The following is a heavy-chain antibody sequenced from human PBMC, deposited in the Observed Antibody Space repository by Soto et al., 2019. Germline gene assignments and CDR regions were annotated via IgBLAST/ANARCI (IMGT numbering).Heavy chain of an antibody. CDR3: EKDQSGTYYTYYVYDRDF. V-gene: IGHV3-23*01. Sequence: GWSLRLSCSASGFTFSTYAMSWVRQAPGKGLEWVSSISGSGDSTYYADSVKGRFTISRDNSNNTLYLQMNSLRAEDTAVYYCEKDQSGTYYTYYVYDRDFWGQGTTVTVSS. CDR2: ISGSGDST. CDR1: GFTFSTYA. D-gene: IGHD1-26*01. J-gene: IGHJ6*02.